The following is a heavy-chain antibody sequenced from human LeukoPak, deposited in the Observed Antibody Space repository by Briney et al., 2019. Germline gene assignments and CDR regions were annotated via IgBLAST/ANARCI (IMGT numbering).Heavy chain of an antibody. D-gene: IGHD4-17*01. Sequence: SETLSLTCTVSGGSISSYSWSWIRQPPGKGLEWIGYIYYSGSTNYNPSLKSRVTISVDTSKNQFSLKLSSVTAADTAVYYCARDRVHGDYDYWGQGTLVTVSS. CDR2: IYYSGST. J-gene: IGHJ4*02. V-gene: IGHV4-59*01. CDR1: GGSISSYS. CDR3: ARDRVHGDYDY.